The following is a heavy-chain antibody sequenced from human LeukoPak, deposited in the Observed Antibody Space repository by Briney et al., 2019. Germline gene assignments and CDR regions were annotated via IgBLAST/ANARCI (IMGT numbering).Heavy chain of an antibody. D-gene: IGHD2-2*01. V-gene: IGHV4-38-2*02. CDR3: ARDFPRHCSTSCYNWFDP. Sequence: SETLSLTCTVSGYSISSGYYWGWIRQPPGKGLEWIGSIYHSGSTYYNPSLKSRVTISVDTSKNQFSLRLSPVTAADRAVYYCARDFPRHCSTSCYNWFDPWGQGTLVTVSS. CDR2: IYHSGST. J-gene: IGHJ5*02. CDR1: GYSISSGYY.